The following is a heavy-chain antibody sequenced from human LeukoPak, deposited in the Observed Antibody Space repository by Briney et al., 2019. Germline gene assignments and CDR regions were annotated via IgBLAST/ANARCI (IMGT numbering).Heavy chain of an antibody. CDR2: ISGSGGYT. D-gene: IGHD3-10*02. CDR1: GFTFSNYG. CDR3: AELGITMIGGV. J-gene: IGHJ6*04. V-gene: IGHV3-23*01. Sequence: HPGGSLRLSCAASGFTFSNYGMTWVRQAPGKGLEWVSAISGSGGYTYYADSVKGRFTISRDNSKNTLYLQMNSLRAEDTAVYYCAELGITMIGGVWGKGTTVTISS.